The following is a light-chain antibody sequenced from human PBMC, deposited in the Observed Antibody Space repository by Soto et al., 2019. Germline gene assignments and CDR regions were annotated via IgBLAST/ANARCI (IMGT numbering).Light chain of an antibody. Sequence: QSALTQPASVSGSPGQSITISCTGTSSDIGAYNFVSWYQQHPGKAPKLMLYDVNIRPSGVSNRFSCSKSGNTASLTISGLQAEDEDDYYCTSWTNSPTMIFGGGTTVTVL. J-gene: IGLJ2*01. CDR3: TSWTNSPTMI. CDR1: SSDIGAYNF. V-gene: IGLV2-14*03. CDR2: DVN.